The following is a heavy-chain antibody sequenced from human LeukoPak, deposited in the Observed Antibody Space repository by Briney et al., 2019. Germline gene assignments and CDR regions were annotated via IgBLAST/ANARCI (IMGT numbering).Heavy chain of an antibody. CDR1: GFTFSSYS. CDR2: NSTTSSYI. V-gene: IGHV3-21*01. CDR3: ARDTSGAFDV. J-gene: IGHJ3*01. D-gene: IGHD1-26*01. Sequence: GGSLRLSCTASGFTFSSYSMNWVRQAPGKGLEWVSSNSTTSSYIYYADSVKGRFTISRDNAKNSLYLQMGSLRVEETAVYYCARDTSGAFDVWGQGTMVTVSS.